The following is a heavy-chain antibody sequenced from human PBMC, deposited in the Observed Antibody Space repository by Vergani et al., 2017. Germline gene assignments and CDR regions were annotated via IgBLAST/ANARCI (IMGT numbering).Heavy chain of an antibody. CDR2: ISYDGSNK. CDR3: AKEGQVETMVRGVMMEYFQH. D-gene: IGHD3-10*01. J-gene: IGHJ1*01. CDR1: GFTFSSYG. Sequence: QVQLVESGGGVVQPGRSLRLSCAASGFTFSSYGMHWVRQAPGKALEWVAVISYDGSNKYYADSVKGRFTISRDNSKNTLYLQMNSLRAEDTAVYYCAKEGQVETMVRGVMMEYFQHWGQGTLVTVSS. V-gene: IGHV3-30*18.